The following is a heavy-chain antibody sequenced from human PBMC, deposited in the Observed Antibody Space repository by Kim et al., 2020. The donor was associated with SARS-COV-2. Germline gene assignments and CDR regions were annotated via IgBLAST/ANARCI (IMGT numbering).Heavy chain of an antibody. Sequence: TYYADSVKGRFTIAGDNSKNTLDLQMNSLRAEDTAVYSCARDVRGTRAFDVWGQGTLVAVSS. J-gene: IGHJ3*01. CDR2: T. V-gene: IGHV3-23*01. D-gene: IGHD1-1*01. CDR3: ARDVRGTRAFDV.